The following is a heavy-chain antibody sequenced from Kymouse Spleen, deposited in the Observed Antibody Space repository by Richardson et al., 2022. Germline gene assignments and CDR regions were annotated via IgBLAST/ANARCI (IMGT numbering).Heavy chain of an antibody. CDR1: GFTFDDYA. Sequence: EVQLVESGGGLVQPGRSLRLSCAASGFTFDDYAMHWVRQAPGKGLEWVSGISWNSGSIGYADSVKGRFTISRDNAKNSLYLQMNSLRAEDTALYYCAKDTSSSSVDAFDIWGQGTMVTVSS. D-gene: IGHD6-6*01. J-gene: IGHJ3*02. V-gene: IGHV3-9*01. CDR3: AKDTSSSSVDAFDI. CDR2: ISWNSGSI.